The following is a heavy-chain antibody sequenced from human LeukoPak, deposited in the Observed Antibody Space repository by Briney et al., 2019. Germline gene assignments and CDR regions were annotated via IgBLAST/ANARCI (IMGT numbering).Heavy chain of an antibody. CDR3: ARDPYSGNYGAYYYYYMDV. Sequence: GGSLRLSCAASGFTFSSYNMNWVRQAPGKGLEWVSCITSSSSYIYYADSVKGRFTISRDNAKNSLYLQMDSLRVEDTAEYYCARDPYSGNYGAYYYYYMDVWGKGTTVTVSS. D-gene: IGHD1-26*01. J-gene: IGHJ6*03. CDR2: ITSSSSYI. V-gene: IGHV3-21*06. CDR1: GFTFSSYN.